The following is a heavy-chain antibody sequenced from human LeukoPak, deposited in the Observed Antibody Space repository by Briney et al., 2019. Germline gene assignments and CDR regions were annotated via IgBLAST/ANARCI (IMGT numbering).Heavy chain of an antibody. V-gene: IGHV4-30-2*01. Sequence: PSDPLSLTCAVSGGAISRGGYSRSWIRKPPGKGLEWIGYIYHSGSTYYNPSLKSRVTISVDRSKNQFSLKLSSVTAADTAVYYCARGFGNSGAFGIWGGGTMVTVS. CDR2: IYHSGST. D-gene: IGHD3-10*01. CDR1: GGAISRGGYS. J-gene: IGHJ3*02. CDR3: ARGFGNSGAFGI.